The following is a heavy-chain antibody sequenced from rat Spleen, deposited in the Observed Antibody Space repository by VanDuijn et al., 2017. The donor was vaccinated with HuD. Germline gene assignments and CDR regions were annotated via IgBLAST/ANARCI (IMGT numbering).Heavy chain of an antibody. D-gene: IGHD1-11*01. J-gene: IGHJ3*01. V-gene: IGHV5-31*01. Sequence: EVQLVESGGGLVQPGRSMKLSCAASGFTFNNYWMTWIRQAPGKGLEWVASITTTGGSTYYPDSVKGRFTISRDTAQNTLYLQMDSLRSEDTATYYCARHPSNYGWFAYWGQGTLVTVSS. CDR1: GFTFNNYW. CDR3: ARHPSNYGWFAY. CDR2: ITTTGGST.